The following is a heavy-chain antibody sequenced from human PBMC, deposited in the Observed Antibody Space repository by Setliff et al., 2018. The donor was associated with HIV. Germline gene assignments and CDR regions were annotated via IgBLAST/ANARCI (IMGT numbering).Heavy chain of an antibody. D-gene: IGHD3-22*01. J-gene: IGHJ5*02. CDR3: ARRRYYYDSSGYSFDGWLDP. CDR1: RSTFNSHT. Sequence: GASVKVSCKASRSTFNSHTINWVRQAPGQGLDWMGRINPKSDGTNYAQKFQGWITMTRDTSTNTVYMELSSLRSEDTAVYYCARRRYYYDSSGYSFDGWLDPWGQGTLVTVSS. V-gene: IGHV1-2*04. CDR2: INPKSDGT.